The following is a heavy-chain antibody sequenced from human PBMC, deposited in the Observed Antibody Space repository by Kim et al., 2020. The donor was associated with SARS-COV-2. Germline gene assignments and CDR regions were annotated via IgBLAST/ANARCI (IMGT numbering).Heavy chain of an antibody. J-gene: IGHJ4*02. CDR3: ANINLSGYSSSWYATFDY. V-gene: IGHV4-39*01. CDR1: GGSISSSSYY. D-gene: IGHD6-13*01. Sequence: SETLSLTCTVSGGSISSSSYYWGWIRQPPGKGLEWIGSIYYSGSTYYNPSLKSRVTISVDTSKNQFSLKLSSVTAADTAVYYCANINLSGYSSSWYATFDYWGQGTLVTVSS. CDR2: IYYSGST.